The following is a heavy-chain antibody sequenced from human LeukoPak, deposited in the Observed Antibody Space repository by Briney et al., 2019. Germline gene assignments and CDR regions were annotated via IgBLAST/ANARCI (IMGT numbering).Heavy chain of an antibody. CDR3: ARRAPGYSYGYYYYYYMDV. D-gene: IGHD5-18*01. J-gene: IGHJ6*03. V-gene: IGHV4-59*01. CDR2: IYYSGST. Sequence: SETLSLTCTVSGGSISSYYWSWIRQPPGKGLEWIGYIYYSGSTNYNPSLKSRVTISVDTPKNQFSLKLSSVTAADTAVYYCARRAPGYSYGYYYYYYMDVWGKGTTVTVSS. CDR1: GGSISSYY.